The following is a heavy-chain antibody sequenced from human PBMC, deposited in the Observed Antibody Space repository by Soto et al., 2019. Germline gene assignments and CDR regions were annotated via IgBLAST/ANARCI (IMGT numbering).Heavy chain of an antibody. CDR2: IDYRGST. J-gene: IGHJ4*02. CDR3: ARPYFYGAENYFGYFDH. D-gene: IGHD3-10*01. CDR1: GGSISSSSWY. V-gene: IGHV4-39*02. Sequence: PSETLSLTCTVSGGSISSSSWYWSWIRQPPGKGLEWIGTIDYRGSTYYNPSLKSRVTISVDTSKNDFSLKLTSVTAADAAVYYCARPYFYGAENYFGYFDHWGQGTQVTVSS.